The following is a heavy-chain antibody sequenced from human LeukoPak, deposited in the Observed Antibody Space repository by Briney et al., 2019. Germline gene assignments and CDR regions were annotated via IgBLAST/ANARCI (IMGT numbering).Heavy chain of an antibody. Sequence: SETLSLTCTVSGGSVSSYYWNWIRQPAGKGLEWIGRIHTSGSTKYNPSLKSRVTMSLDTSKNQFSLKLRSVTAADTAVYYCATESGSRPYYYYYMDVWGKGTTVTISS. CDR3: ATESGSRPYYYYYMDV. D-gene: IGHD3-10*01. CDR1: GGSVSSYY. J-gene: IGHJ6*03. V-gene: IGHV4-4*07. CDR2: IHTSGST.